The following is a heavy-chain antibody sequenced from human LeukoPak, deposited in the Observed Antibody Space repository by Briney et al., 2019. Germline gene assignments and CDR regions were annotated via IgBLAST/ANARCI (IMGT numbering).Heavy chain of an antibody. J-gene: IGHJ4*02. CDR3: ANDYRSGSFHDF. Sequence: AGGSLRLSCAASGLSVSNNYMSWVRQAPGKGLEWVSVIYSGGSTFYADSVKGRFTISRDNSKNTLYLQMNTLRAEDTAVYYCANDYRSGSFHDFWGQGTLVTVSS. D-gene: IGHD3-10*01. V-gene: IGHV3-66*01. CDR2: IYSGGST. CDR1: GLSVSNNY.